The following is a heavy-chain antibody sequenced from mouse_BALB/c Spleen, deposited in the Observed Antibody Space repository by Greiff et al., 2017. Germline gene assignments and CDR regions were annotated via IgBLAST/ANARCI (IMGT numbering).Heavy chain of an antibody. V-gene: IGHV5-6-4*01. Sequence: EVQLVESGGGLVKPGGSLKLSCAASGFTFSSYTMSWVRQTPEKRLEWVATISSGGSYTYYPDSVKGRFTISRDNAKNTLYLQMSSLKSEDTAMYYCTRETARATFAYWGQGTLVTVSA. J-gene: IGHJ3*01. D-gene: IGHD3-2*01. CDR3: TRETARATFAY. CDR2: ISSGGSYT. CDR1: GFTFSSYT.